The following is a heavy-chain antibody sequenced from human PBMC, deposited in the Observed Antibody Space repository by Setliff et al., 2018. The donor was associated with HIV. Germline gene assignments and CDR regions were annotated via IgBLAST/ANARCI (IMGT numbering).Heavy chain of an antibody. CDR1: GFTFGDYS. CDR3: AKGRHLLYYFDY. D-gene: IGHD1-26*01. CDR2: ISGSGSGV. J-gene: IGHJ4*02. Sequence: GGSLRLSCTTSGFTFGDYSITWFRQAPGKGLEWVSYISGSGSGVDYADSVKGRFTISRDNAQNSLSLQMDNLRAEDTAVYYCAKGRHLLYYFDYWGQGTLVTVSS. V-gene: IGHV3-48*04.